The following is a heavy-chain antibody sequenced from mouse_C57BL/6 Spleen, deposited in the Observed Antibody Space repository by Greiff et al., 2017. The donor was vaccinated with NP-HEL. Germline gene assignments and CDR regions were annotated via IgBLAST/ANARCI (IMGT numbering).Heavy chain of an antibody. J-gene: IGHJ4*01. CDR2: IYPRSGNT. Sequence: VQLQQSGAELARPGASVKLSCKASGYTFTSYGISWVKQRTGQGLEWIGEIYPRSGNTYYNEKFKGKATLTADKSSSTAYMELRSLTSEDSAVYFCARDRNPTITTVVEEAMDYWGQGTSVTVSS. D-gene: IGHD1-1*01. V-gene: IGHV1-81*01. CDR3: ARDRNPTITTVVEEAMDY. CDR1: GYTFTSYG.